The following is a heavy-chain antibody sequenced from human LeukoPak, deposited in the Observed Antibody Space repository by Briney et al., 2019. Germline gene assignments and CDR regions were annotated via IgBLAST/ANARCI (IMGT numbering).Heavy chain of an antibody. Sequence: GESLKISCKGSGYSFTSYWIGWVRQMPGKGLEWMGIIYPGDSDTRYSPSFQGQVTISADKSISTAYLQWSSLKASDTAMYYCARVYYGSGSYPSGNYWSQGTLVTVSS. CDR2: IYPGDSDT. J-gene: IGHJ4*02. CDR1: GYSFTSYW. D-gene: IGHD3-10*01. CDR3: ARVYYGSGSYPSGNY. V-gene: IGHV5-51*01.